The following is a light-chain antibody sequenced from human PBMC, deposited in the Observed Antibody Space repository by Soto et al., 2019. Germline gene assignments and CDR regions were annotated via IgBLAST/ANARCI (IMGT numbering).Light chain of an antibody. J-gene: IGKJ1*01. Sequence: EIVMTQSPATLSVSPGERATLSCGASQSVFSNLAWYQQKPGQAPRLLIYGASTRATGIPARFSGSGSGTEFTLTISSLQSEDFAVYYCHQYDNWPRTFGQGTKVEIK. CDR3: HQYDNWPRT. V-gene: IGKV3-15*01. CDR2: GAS. CDR1: QSVFSN.